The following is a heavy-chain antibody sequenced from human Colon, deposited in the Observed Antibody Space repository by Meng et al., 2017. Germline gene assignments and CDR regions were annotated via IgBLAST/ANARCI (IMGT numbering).Heavy chain of an antibody. CDR1: GYSISSSNW. Sequence: QVRLEESGPGLGKPSHTLSLTCAVSGYSISSSNWWVWIRQPPGKGLEWIGYIYYSGSTDYNPSLKSRVTMSVDTSKNQFSLKLSSVTAVDTAVYYGARKRDGYNPFDDWGQGTLVTVSS. J-gene: IGHJ4*02. CDR3: ARKRDGYNPFDD. V-gene: IGHV4-28*01. CDR2: IYYSGST. D-gene: IGHD5-24*01.